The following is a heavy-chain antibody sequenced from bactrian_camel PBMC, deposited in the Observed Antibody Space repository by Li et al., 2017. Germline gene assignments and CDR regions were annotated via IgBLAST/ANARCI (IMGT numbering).Heavy chain of an antibody. CDR1: GYTLSSNC. CDR3: ATRYRYYSDYDLNPFRG. V-gene: IGHV3S1*01. CDR2: IAPGGDTT. J-gene: IGHJ4*01. D-gene: IGHD4*01. Sequence: QLVESGGGSAQAGGSLRLACKGTGYTLSSNCLGWFRQAPGKEREGVAAIAPGGDTTDYADSVKGRFTISRDNAKNTLYLQMNSLKSEDTALYYCATRYRYYSDYDLNPFRGWGQGTQVTVS.